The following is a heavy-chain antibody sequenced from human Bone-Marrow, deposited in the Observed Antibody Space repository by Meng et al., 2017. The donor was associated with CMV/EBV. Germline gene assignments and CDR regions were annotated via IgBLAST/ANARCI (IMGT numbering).Heavy chain of an antibody. D-gene: IGHD3-10*01. CDR3: ASSITMVRGVMRGMDV. CDR1: GYTFTSYY. J-gene: IGHJ6*02. Sequence: ASVKVSCKASGYTFTSYYMHWVRQAPGQGLEWMGIINPSGGSTSYAQKFQGRVTITTDESTSTAYMELSSLRSEDTAVYYCASSITMVRGVMRGMDVWGQGTTVTVSS. CDR2: INPSGGST. V-gene: IGHV1-46*01.